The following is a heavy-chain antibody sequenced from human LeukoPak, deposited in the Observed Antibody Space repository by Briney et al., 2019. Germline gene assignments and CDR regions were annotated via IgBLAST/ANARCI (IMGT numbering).Heavy chain of an antibody. D-gene: IGHD1-1*01. Sequence: GGSLRLSCAASGFTFSSYGTHWVRQAPGKGLEWVAFIRYDGSNKYYADSVKGRFTISRDNSKNTLYLQMNSLRAEDTAVYYCAKDLGTTGTPDYWGQGTLVTVSS. CDR3: AKDLGTTGTPDY. V-gene: IGHV3-30*02. J-gene: IGHJ4*02. CDR1: GFTFSSYG. CDR2: IRYDGSNK.